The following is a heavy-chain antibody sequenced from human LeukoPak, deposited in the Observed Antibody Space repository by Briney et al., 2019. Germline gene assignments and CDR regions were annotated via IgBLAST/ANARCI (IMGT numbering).Heavy chain of an antibody. D-gene: IGHD3-10*01. CDR1: GCTFTNYA. CDR2: INTNTGNP. Sequence: ASVKVSCKASGCTFTNYAMNWVRQAPGQGLEWIGWINTNTGNPTYAQDFTGRFVFSLDTSFSTAYLHMNSLRAEDTAVYYCAKGYYASGSYGWFDPWGEGTLVTVSS. V-gene: IGHV7-4-1*02. CDR3: AKGYYASGSYGWFDP. J-gene: IGHJ5*02.